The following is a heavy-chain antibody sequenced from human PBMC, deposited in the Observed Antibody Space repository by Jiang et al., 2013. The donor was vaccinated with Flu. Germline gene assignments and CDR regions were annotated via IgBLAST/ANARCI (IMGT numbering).Heavy chain of an antibody. D-gene: IGHD2-8*01. CDR1: GYTFTSYD. Sequence: KVSCKASGYTFTSYDINWVRQATGQGLEWMGWMNPNSGNTGYAQKFQGRVTMTRNTSISTAYMELSSLRSEDTAVYYCARGLLQSSPKRNHNDWGQGTLVTVSS. CDR3: ARGLLQSSPKRNHND. V-gene: IGHV1-8*01. J-gene: IGHJ4*02. CDR2: MNPNSGNT.